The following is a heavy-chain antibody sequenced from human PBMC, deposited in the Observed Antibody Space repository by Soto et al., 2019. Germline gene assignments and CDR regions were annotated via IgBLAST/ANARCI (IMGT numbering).Heavy chain of an antibody. J-gene: IGHJ6*02. V-gene: IGHV1-3*01. CDR2: IIGGNGDT. Sequence: GASGKVLWKESGYSFTNYDMHWGRQAPGQRLEWMGRIIGGNGDTKYSQKFQDRVTFTRDTSASTAYMDLSSLTSEDTAVYYCASNQKGPYTGMDVWGQGTTVTVSS. CDR1: GYSFTNYD. CDR3: ASNQKGPYTGMDV. D-gene: IGHD5-18*01.